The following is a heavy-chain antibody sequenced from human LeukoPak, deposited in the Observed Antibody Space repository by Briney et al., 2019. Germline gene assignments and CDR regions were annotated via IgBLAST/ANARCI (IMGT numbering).Heavy chain of an antibody. CDR3: ARGNILTGYCFDF. J-gene: IGHJ4*02. CDR2: IHYTGAT. V-gene: IGHV4-34*01. D-gene: IGHD3-9*01. CDR1: GGSITGYY. Sequence: PSETLSLTCAVYGGSITGYYWIWIRQTPGGGLEWVGEIHYTGATSYNPSLKSRATTSTDTSKNQFSLRLSSVTAADTAVYYCARGNILTGYCFDFWGQGALVTAYS.